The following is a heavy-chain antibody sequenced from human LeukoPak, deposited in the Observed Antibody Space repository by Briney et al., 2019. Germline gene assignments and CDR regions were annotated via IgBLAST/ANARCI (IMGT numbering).Heavy chain of an antibody. J-gene: IGHJ4*02. D-gene: IGHD1-26*01. CDR3: ARGAGPRWGFDY. Sequence: SETLSLTCTVSGGSLSSYYWSWIRQPPGEGLEWIGYIYYSWSTNYNHSLKSRVTRSVDTAKSQFSLKLSSVTAADTAVYYCARGAGPRWGFDYWGQGTLVTVSS. CDR2: IYYSWST. V-gene: IGHV4-59*01. CDR1: GGSLSSYY.